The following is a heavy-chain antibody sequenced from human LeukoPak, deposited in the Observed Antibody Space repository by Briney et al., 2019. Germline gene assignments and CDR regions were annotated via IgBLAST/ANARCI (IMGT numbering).Heavy chain of an antibody. V-gene: IGHV4-39*01. D-gene: IGHD1-26*01. CDR1: GGSISSSSYF. Sequence: PSETLSLTCTVSGGSISSSSYFWGWIRQPPGKGLEWIGEINHSGSTNYNPSLKSRITISVDTSKNQFSLKLSSVTAADTAVYYCARIALGSSPWDYYMDVWGKGTTVTVSS. CDR2: INHSGST. CDR3: ARIALGSSPWDYYMDV. J-gene: IGHJ6*03.